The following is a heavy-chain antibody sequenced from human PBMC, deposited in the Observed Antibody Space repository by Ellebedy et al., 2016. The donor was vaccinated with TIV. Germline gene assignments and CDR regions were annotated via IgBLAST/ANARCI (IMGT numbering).Heavy chain of an antibody. CDR1: GFNVSSNY. CDR2: IYSGGST. J-gene: IGHJ4*02. D-gene: IGHD3-22*01. CDR3: ARDLDDSSGYYYPMIDY. V-gene: IGHV3-53*01. Sequence: GESLKISCAASGFNVSSNYMSWVRQAPGKGLEWVSVIYSGGSTYYADSVKGRFTISRDNAKNSLYLQMNSLRAEDTAVYYCARDLDDSSGYYYPMIDYWGQGTLVTVSS.